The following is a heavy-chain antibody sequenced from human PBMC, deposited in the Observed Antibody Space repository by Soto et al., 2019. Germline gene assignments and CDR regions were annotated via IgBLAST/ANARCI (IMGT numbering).Heavy chain of an antibody. D-gene: IGHD6-6*01. V-gene: IGHV5-10-1*01. CDR2: IDPTDSYT. Sequence: GESLKISCPSSGYRFTRNMINWVRQMPGKGLEWMGRIDPTDSYTNYSPSFQGHVTISADESISTAYLQWSSLKASDTAMYYCARQMSSSSFTMDVWGQGTTVTVSS. CDR1: GYRFTRNM. J-gene: IGHJ6*02. CDR3: ARQMSSSSFTMDV.